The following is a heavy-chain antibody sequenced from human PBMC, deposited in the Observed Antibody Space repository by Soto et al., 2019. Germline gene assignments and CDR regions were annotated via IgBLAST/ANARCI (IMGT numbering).Heavy chain of an antibody. J-gene: IGHJ6*01. CDR2: IIPFFGTT. D-gene: IGHD2-8*01. V-gene: IGHV1-69*01. CDR3: ATSVYCTFTTCYYFYGLDV. Sequence: QVQLVQSGAEVKKPGSSVKVSCKASGGTFSSYSINWVRQAPGQGREWMGGIIPFFGTTSYAQKFQGRVTITADASTSTVYMELSRLTSEDTALYYCATSVYCTFTTCYYFYGLDVWGQGTTVTGSS. CDR1: GGTFSSYS.